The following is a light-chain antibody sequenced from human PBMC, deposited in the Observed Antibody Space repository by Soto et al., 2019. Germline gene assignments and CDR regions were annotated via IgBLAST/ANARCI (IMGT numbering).Light chain of an antibody. J-gene: IGKJ4*01. CDR2: GAS. Sequence: EIVLTQSPGTMSLYPGERATLSCRASQSVSSTYLAWYQQKPGQAPSLLIYGASRRATGIPDRFSGSGSGTDFTLTISRLEPEDFAVYYCQQYERSPTTFGGGTKVEIK. CDR3: QQYERSPTT. V-gene: IGKV3-20*01. CDR1: QSVSSTY.